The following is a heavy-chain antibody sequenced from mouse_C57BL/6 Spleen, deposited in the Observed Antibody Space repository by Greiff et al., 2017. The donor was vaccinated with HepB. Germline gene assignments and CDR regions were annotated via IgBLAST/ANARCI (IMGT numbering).Heavy chain of an antibody. J-gene: IGHJ2*01. V-gene: IGHV1-15*01. Sequence: VQLQQSGAELVRPGASVTLSCKASGYTFTDYEMHWVKQTPVHGLEWIGAIDPETGGTAYNQKFKGKAILTADKSSSTAYMELRSLTSEDSAVYYCTIDDGYSDYFDYWGQGTTLTVSS. CDR1: GYTFTDYE. CDR2: IDPETGGT. CDR3: TIDDGYSDYFDY. D-gene: IGHD2-3*01.